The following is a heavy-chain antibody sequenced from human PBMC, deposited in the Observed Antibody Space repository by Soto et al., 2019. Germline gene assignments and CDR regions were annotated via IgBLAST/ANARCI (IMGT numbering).Heavy chain of an antibody. Sequence: SETLSLTCTVSGGSISSSSFYWGWIRQPPGKGLESIAAIYYSGNTNYNPSLKSRVTMSLDTSKNQFSLKLSSVTAADTAVYFCASDSTGWFDPWGQGTLVTVSS. V-gene: IGHV4-39*07. J-gene: IGHJ5*02. D-gene: IGHD7-27*01. CDR1: GGSISSSSFY. CDR3: ASDSTGWFDP. CDR2: IYYSGNT.